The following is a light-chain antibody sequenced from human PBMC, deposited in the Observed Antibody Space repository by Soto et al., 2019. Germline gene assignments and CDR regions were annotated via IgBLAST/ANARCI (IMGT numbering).Light chain of an antibody. CDR2: LAS. J-gene: IGKJ4*01. Sequence: DIVMTQSPLSLPVTPGEPASISCRSSQSLQHRNGYTYLDWYLQKPGQSPRLLIFLASNRASGVPYRFSGSASGTNFTLQISRVEAEDVWVYYCMQTLQIPRFGGRTKVEIK. CDR1: QSLQHRNGYTY. CDR3: MQTLQIPR. V-gene: IGKV2-28*01.